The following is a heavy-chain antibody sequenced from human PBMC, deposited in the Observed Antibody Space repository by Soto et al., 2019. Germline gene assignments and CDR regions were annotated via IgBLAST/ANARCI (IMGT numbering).Heavy chain of an antibody. D-gene: IGHD3-22*01. J-gene: IGHJ4*02. CDR3: ARNETSGYFDY. Sequence: QLQLQESGPGLVKPSETLSLTCTVSGGSISNTNYYWGWIRQPPGKGLEWIGSIYYSGSTNYSPSLKSRVTISGDTSRNKFSLKLNSVTAAETAVYYCARNETSGYFDYWGQGTLVTVSS. CDR1: GGSISNTNYY. V-gene: IGHV4-39*01. CDR2: IYYSGST.